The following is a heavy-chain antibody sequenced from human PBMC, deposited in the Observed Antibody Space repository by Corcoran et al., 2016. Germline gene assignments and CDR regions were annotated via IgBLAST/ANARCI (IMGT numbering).Heavy chain of an antibody. CDR2: INSDGSST. CDR1: GFTFSSYW. V-gene: IGHV3-74*01. Sequence: EVQLVESGGGLVQPGGSLRLSCAASGFTFSSYWMHWVRQAPGKGLVWVSRINSDGSSTGYADSVKGRFTISRDNTKNTLYMQMNSLRDERKDVYYCARATPSFVVLPTKARSDFDYWGQGTLVTVSS. CDR3: ARATPSFVVLPTKARSDFDY. J-gene: IGHJ4*02. D-gene: IGHD2-2*01.